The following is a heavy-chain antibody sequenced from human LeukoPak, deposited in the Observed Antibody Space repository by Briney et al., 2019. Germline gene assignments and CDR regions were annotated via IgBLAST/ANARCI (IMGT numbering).Heavy chain of an antibody. CDR1: GGSISSYY. J-gene: IGHJ6*03. V-gene: IGHV4-59*01. Sequence: SETLSLTCTVSGGSISSYYWSWIRQPPGKGLEWIGYIYFSGSTNYNPSLKRRVSISVDTSKNQFSLKLSSVTAADTAVYYCARTTEAHSWRTRYYDYYMDVWGKGTTVTVSS. D-gene: IGHD6-13*01. CDR2: IYFSGST. CDR3: ARTTEAHSWRTRYYDYYMDV.